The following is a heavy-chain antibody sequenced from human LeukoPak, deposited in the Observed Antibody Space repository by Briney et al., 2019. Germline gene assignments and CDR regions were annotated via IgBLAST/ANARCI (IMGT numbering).Heavy chain of an antibody. CDR3: ARQISDYYYYYMDV. V-gene: IGHV4-39*01. CDR1: GGSISTSAFY. D-gene: IGHD2/OR15-2a*01. CDR2: IYDSGNE. J-gene: IGHJ6*03. Sequence: SETLSLTCTVSGGSISTSAFYWGWIRQPPGKGLEWIGSIYDSGNEFYNSSLKSRVTISADTSKNQFSLKLNSVTAADTAMYHCARQISDYYYYYMDVWGEGITVTVSS.